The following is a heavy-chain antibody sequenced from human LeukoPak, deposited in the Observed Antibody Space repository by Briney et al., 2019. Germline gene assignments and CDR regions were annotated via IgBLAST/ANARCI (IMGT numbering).Heavy chain of an antibody. CDR3: ARGPLRFAYFDY. Sequence: ASVKVSCKASGYTFTSYAMHWVRQAPGQRLEWMGWINAGNGNTKYSQKFQGRVTITRDTSASTAYMELSSLRSEDTAVYYCARGPLRFAYFDYWGQGNLVTVSS. CDR2: INAGNGNT. CDR1: GYTFTSYA. D-gene: IGHD3-3*01. V-gene: IGHV1-3*01. J-gene: IGHJ4*02.